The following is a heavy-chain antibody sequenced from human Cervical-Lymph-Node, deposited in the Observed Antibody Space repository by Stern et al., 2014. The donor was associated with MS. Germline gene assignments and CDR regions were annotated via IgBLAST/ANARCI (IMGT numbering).Heavy chain of an antibody. CDR2: INTNTGNP. CDR1: GYTFTSYA. V-gene: IGHV7-4-1*01. Sequence: QVQLVQSGSELKKPGAAVKVSCKASGYTFTSYAMNWVRQAPGQGLEWLGCINTNTGNPTYDQGFTGRFVFSFNTSVTTAYLQIFSLKTEDTAVYYCARGLGMRRGDDDAFDLWGQGTMVTVSS. CDR3: ARGLGMRRGDDDAFDL. D-gene: IGHD7-27*01. J-gene: IGHJ3*01.